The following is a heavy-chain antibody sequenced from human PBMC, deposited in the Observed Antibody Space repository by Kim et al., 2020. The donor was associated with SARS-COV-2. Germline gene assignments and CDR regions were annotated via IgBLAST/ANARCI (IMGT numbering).Heavy chain of an antibody. D-gene: IGHD1-1*01. V-gene: IGHV3-64*01. CDR1: GFTFSSYA. CDR3: ARDPAGSICLVDYYYYY. CDR2: ISSNGGST. J-gene: IGHJ6*03. Sequence: GGSLRLSCAASGFTFSSYAMHWVRQAPGKGLEYVSAISSNGGSTYYANSVKGRFTISRDNSKNTMYLQMGSLRAEDMAVYYCARDPAGSICLVDYYYYY.